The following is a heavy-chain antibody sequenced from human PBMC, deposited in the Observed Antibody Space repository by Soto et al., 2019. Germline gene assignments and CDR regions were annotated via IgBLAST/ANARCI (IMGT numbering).Heavy chain of an antibody. J-gene: IGHJ6*02. CDR1: GFTFSSYG. CDR3: ARDQLVATIEHYYYGMDV. D-gene: IGHD5-12*01. Sequence: PVGSLRLSCAASGFTFSSYGMHWVRQAPGKGLEWVAVIWYDGSNKYYADSVKGRFTISRDNSKNTLYLQMNSLRAEDTAVYYCARDQLVATIEHYYYGMDVWGQGTTVTVSS. V-gene: IGHV3-33*01. CDR2: IWYDGSNK.